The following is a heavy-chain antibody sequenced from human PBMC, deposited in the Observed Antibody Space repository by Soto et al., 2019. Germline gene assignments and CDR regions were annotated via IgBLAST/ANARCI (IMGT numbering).Heavy chain of an antibody. CDR2: IYYSGST. CDR3: ARHTSDFWFDP. D-gene: IGHD2-2*01. Sequence: QLQLQESGPGLVKPSETLSLICGVCGGSISSSSYIWGWIRQPPGKGLEWIGSIYYSGSTYYNPSLKSRVTVSVDTSKNQFSLKLSSVTSADTAVYYCARHTSDFWFDPWGQRTLVTVSS. CDR1: GGSISSSSYI. V-gene: IGHV4-39*01. J-gene: IGHJ5*02.